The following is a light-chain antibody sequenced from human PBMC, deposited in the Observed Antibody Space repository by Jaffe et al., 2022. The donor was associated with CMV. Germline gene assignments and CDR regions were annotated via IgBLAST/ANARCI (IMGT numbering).Light chain of an antibody. CDR3: GTWDSSLSASV. Sequence: QSVLTQPPSVSAAPGQKVTISCSGSSSNIGTYSVAWYQQLPGTAPKLLIYDDNQRPSGIPDRFSASKSGTSATLGITGLQTGDEADYYCGTWDSSLSASVFGGGTKVTVL. CDR2: DDN. J-gene: IGLJ3*02. V-gene: IGLV1-51*01. CDR1: SSNIGTYS.